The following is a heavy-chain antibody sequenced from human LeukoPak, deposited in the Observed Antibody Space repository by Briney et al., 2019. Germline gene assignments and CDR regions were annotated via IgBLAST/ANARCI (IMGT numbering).Heavy chain of an antibody. D-gene: IGHD1-1*01. V-gene: IGHV4-39*02. Sequence: SGTLSLTCTVSGGSISRSSYYWGWIRQPPGKGLEWIGSIYYSGSTYYDPSLKSRVTISVDTAKSHFSLKLSSVTAADTAVYYGARRRKTGLYGMDVWGQGTTVTVSS. CDR3: ARRRKTGLYGMDV. J-gene: IGHJ6*02. CDR1: GGSISRSSYY. CDR2: IYYSGST.